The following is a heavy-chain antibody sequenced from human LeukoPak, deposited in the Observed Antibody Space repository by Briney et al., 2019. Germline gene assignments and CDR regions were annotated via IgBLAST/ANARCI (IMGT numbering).Heavy chain of an antibody. D-gene: IGHD2-21*02. CDR1: GGSISSYY. J-gene: IGHJ3*02. CDR2: IYYSGST. Sequence: SETLSLTRTVSGGSISSYYWSWIRQPPGKGLEWIGYIYYSGSTNYNPSLKSRVTISVDTSKNQFSLKLSSVTAADTAVYYCAGRVVVTALHNDAFDIWGQGTMVTVSS. CDR3: AGRVVVTALHNDAFDI. V-gene: IGHV4-59*08.